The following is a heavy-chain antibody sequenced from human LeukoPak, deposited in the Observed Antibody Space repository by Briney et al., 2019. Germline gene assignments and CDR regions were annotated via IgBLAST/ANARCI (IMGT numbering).Heavy chain of an antibody. D-gene: IGHD1-1*01. CDR1: GGTFSSYA. CDR3: ARDPTRTGLDY. J-gene: IGHJ4*02. CDR2: IIPIFCTA. Sequence: SVKVSCKASGGTFSSYAISWVRQAPGQGLEWMGRIIPIFCTANYPQKFQGRVTITPDESTSAAYMELSSLRSEDTAVYYCARDPTRTGLDYWGQGTLVTVSS. V-gene: IGHV1-69*13.